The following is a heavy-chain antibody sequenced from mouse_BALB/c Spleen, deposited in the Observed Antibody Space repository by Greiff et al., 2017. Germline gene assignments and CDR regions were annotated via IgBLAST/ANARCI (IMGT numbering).Heavy chain of an antibody. CDR2: IDTSDSYT. D-gene: IGHD4-1*01. V-gene: IGHV1-69*01. J-gene: IGHJ2*01. Sequence: VQLQQPGAELVMPGASVKMSCKASGYTFTDYWMHWVKQRPGQGLEWIGAIDTSDSYTSYNQKFKGKATLTVDESSSTAYMQLSSLTSEDSAVYYCARTRVGRRYLDYWGQGTTLTVSS. CDR3: ARTRVGRRYLDY. CDR1: GYTFTDYW.